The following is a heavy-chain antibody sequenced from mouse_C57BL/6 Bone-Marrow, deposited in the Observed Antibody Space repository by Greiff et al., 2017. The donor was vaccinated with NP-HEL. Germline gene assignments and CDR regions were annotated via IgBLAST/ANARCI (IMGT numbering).Heavy chain of an antibody. CDR2: ISDGGGYT. V-gene: IGHV5-4*01. Sequence: EVKLVESGGGLVKPGGSLKLSCAASGFTFSSYAMSWVRQTPEKRLEWVATISDGGGYTYYPDNVKGRFTISRDNAKNNLYLQMSHLKSEDTAMYYCARDGNYRFYYAMDYWGQGTSVTVSS. J-gene: IGHJ4*01. CDR3: ARDGNYRFYYAMDY. D-gene: IGHD2-1*01. CDR1: GFTFSSYA.